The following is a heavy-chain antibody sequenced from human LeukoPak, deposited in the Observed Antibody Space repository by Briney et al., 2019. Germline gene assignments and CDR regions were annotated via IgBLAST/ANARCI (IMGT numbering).Heavy chain of an antibody. CDR1: GFTFSSAA. CDR2: ITGSDDAT. J-gene: IGHJ4*02. V-gene: IGHV3-23*01. D-gene: IGHD5-12*01. Sequence: GGSLRLSCAASGFTFSSAAMTWFRQAPGMGLEWVSTITGSDDATYYSDSVKGRFTISRDFSRTTVHLQLNSLRAEDTAIYYCAKGPQLYSGYHPDSWGQGTLVTVSS. CDR3: AKGPQLYSGYHPDS.